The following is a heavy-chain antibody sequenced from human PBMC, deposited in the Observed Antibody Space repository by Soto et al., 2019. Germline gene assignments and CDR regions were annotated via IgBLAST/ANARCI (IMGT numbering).Heavy chain of an antibody. Sequence: QVQLVESGGGVVQPGRSLRLSCAASGFSFSSYGMHWVRQAPGKGLEWVAMISYDGTDEYYADSVKGRFTISRDNSKKAVYLQMNSLRAEDTAGFYRSKQESYWNDHFELWGQGTLVTVSS. D-gene: IGHD1-1*01. J-gene: IGHJ4*02. CDR2: ISYDGTDE. CDR1: GFSFSSYG. CDR3: SKQESYWNDHFEL. V-gene: IGHV3-30*18.